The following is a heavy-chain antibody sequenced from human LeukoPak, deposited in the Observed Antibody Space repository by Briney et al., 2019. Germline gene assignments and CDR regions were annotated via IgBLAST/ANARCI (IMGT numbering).Heavy chain of an antibody. D-gene: IGHD5-24*01. CDR3: AKDGGLHLYYYYNYMDI. J-gene: IGHJ6*03. CDR1: GFTLNSYG. Sequence: PGGSLRLSCAASGFTLNSYGMHWVRQAPGKGLEWVAFIRYDGSYEYYADSVKGRFTISRDNSKTTLYLQMNSLRPEDTAVYYCAKDGGLHLYYYYNYMDIWGKGTTVTVSS. V-gene: IGHV3-30*02. CDR2: IRYDGSYE.